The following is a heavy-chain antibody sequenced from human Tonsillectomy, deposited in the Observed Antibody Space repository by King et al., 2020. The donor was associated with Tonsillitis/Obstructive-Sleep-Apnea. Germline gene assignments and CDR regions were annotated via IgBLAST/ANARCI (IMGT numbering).Heavy chain of an antibody. Sequence: QLVQSGAEVKKPGASVKVSCKASGYTFTGYYMHWVRQAPGQGLEWMGWINPNSGGKNYAQNFQGWDTMTRETSISTAYMGLRRLRSDDTAVYYCARDWRYCSSTSCYSGIGYWGQGTLVTVSS. CDR3: ARDWRYCSSTSCYSGIGY. J-gene: IGHJ4*02. D-gene: IGHD2-2*01. CDR2: INPNSGGK. CDR1: GYTFTGYY. V-gene: IGHV1-2*04.